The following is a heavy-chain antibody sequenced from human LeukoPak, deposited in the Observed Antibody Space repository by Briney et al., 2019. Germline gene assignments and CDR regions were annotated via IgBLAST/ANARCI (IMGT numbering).Heavy chain of an antibody. D-gene: IGHD2-8*01. V-gene: IGHV3-21*01. Sequence: GGSLRLSCAASGFTFSSYSMNWVRQAPGKGLEWVSSISSSSSYIYYADSVKGRFTISRDNAKNSLCLQMNSLRAEDTAVYYCAREGCTNGVCYRVLYYFDYWGQGTLVTVSS. CDR1: GFTFSSYS. CDR2: ISSSSSYI. CDR3: AREGCTNGVCYRVLYYFDY. J-gene: IGHJ4*02.